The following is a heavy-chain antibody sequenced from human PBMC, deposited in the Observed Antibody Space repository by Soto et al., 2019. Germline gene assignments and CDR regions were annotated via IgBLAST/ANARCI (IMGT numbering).Heavy chain of an antibody. J-gene: IGHJ6*02. V-gene: IGHV4-31*03. Sequence: PSETLSLTCTVSGGSISSGGYYWSWIRQHPGKGLEWIGYIYYSVSTYYNPSLKIRVTISVDTSKNQFSLKLSSVTAADTAVYYCARDNYGSGSYYIPWRRDYYGMDVWGQGTTVTVSS. CDR2: IYYSVST. D-gene: IGHD3-10*01. CDR3: ARDNYGSGSYYIPWRRDYYGMDV. CDR1: GGSISSGGYY.